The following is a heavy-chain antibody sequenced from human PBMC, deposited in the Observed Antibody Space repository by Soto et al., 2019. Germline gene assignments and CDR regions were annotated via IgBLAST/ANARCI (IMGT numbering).Heavy chain of an antibody. Sequence: GGSLRLSCAASGFTFSSYWMSWVRQAPGKGLEWVANIKQDGSEKYYVDSVKGRFTISRDNAKNSLYLQMNSLRAEDTAVYYCARVYCSGGSCYSPLTYYYYGMDVWGQGTTVTVSS. D-gene: IGHD2-15*01. CDR1: GFTFSSYW. CDR2: IKQDGSEK. CDR3: ARVYCSGGSCYSPLTYYYYGMDV. V-gene: IGHV3-7*01. J-gene: IGHJ6*02.